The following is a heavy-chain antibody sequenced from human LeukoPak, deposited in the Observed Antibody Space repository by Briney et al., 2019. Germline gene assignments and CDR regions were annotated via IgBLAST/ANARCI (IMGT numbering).Heavy chain of an antibody. V-gene: IGHV4-38-2*01. J-gene: IGHJ5*02. CDR3: ARVPYSSSAYWFDP. Sequence: KASETLSLTCAVSGYSMSSGYYWGWIRQPPGKGLEWIERIYHSESTYYNPSLKSRVTILIDTSKNQFSLKLSAVTAADTAVYYCARVPYSSSAYWFDPGGQGTLLTVSS. D-gene: IGHD6-6*01. CDR2: IYHSEST. CDR1: GYSMSSGYY.